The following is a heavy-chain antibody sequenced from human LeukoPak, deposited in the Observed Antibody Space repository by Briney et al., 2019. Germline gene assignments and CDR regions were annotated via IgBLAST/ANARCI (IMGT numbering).Heavy chain of an antibody. Sequence: GGSLRLSCAASGFTFSSFAMYWVRQAPGKGLEWVAVIWYDGTNKYYADSLKGRFTISRDDSKNTLYLQMNSLRAEDTAVYYCARPRSSSWIDAFDIWGQGTMVTVSS. CDR3: ARPRSSSWIDAFDI. D-gene: IGHD6-13*01. CDR1: GFTFSSFA. V-gene: IGHV3-33*01. CDR2: IWYDGTNK. J-gene: IGHJ3*02.